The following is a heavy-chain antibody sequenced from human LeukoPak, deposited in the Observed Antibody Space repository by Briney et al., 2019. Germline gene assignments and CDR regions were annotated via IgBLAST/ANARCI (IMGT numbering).Heavy chain of an antibody. D-gene: IGHD3/OR15-3a*01. CDR1: GYSISSGYF. V-gene: IGHV4-38-2*01. Sequence: PSETLSLTCAVSGYSISSGYFWGWIRQPPGKGLGWIGTIYHSGTTYYNPSLKSRATTSADTSKNEFSLKLSTVTAADTAVYYCARQGGGLVIDYWGQGTLVTVSS. CDR2: IYHSGTT. J-gene: IGHJ4*02. CDR3: ARQGGGLVIDY.